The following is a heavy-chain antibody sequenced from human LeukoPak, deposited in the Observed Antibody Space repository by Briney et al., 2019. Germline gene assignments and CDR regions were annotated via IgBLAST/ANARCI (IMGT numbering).Heavy chain of an antibody. D-gene: IGHD5-12*01. CDR3: ARLPGIVATIERYFDY. J-gene: IGHJ4*02. CDR1: GYSFTSYW. Sequence: GESLKISCKGSGYSFTSYWIGWVRQMPGKGLEWMGIIYPGDSDTRYSPSFQGQVTISADKSISTAYLQWSSLKASDAAMYYCARLPGIVATIERYFDYWGQGTLVTVSS. CDR2: IYPGDSDT. V-gene: IGHV5-51*01.